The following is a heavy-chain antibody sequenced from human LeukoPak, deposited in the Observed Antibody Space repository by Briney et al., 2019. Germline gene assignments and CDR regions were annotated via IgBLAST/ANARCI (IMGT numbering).Heavy chain of an antibody. V-gene: IGHV3-74*01. J-gene: IGHJ5*02. Sequence: GGSLRLSCAASGFTVSSNYMSWVRQAPGKGLVWVSRISSDGSTTTYADSVRGRFTISRDNAKNTLYLQMNNLRAEDTAVYYCVKPRYTSSSFNPWGQGTLVTVSS. CDR1: GFTVSSNY. CDR2: ISSDGSTT. D-gene: IGHD6-13*01. CDR3: VKPRYTSSSFNP.